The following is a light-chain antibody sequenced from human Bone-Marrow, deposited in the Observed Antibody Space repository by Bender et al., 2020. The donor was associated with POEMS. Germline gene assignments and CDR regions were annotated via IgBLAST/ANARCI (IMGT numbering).Light chain of an antibody. CDR2: DVS. J-gene: IGLJ3*02. CDR1: SGDIGRYDF. Sequence: QSALTQPASVSASPGQSITISCTGTSGDIGRYDFVSWYQQHPGKAPKLMIFDVSNRPSGVSNRFSGFKSGNTASLTIFGLQAEDEADYYCSSYTITDTWVFGGGTKLTVL. CDR3: SSYTITDTWV. V-gene: IGLV2-14*03.